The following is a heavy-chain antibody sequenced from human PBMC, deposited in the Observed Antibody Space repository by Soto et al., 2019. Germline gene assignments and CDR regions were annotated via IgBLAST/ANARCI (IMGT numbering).Heavy chain of an antibody. D-gene: IGHD2-15*01. Sequence: EVHLVESGGGLVKPGGSLRLSCAVSGFTFSSCTMNWVRQAPGKGLVWVSSISPTTSHIYHADSVKGRFTISRDNANNSLFLQMNSLRAEDTAVYYCSGCSGGACHQNYGMDVWGQGTTVTVSS. CDR2: ISPTTSHI. CDR1: GFTFSSCT. J-gene: IGHJ6*02. CDR3: SGCSGGACHQNYGMDV. V-gene: IGHV3-21*01.